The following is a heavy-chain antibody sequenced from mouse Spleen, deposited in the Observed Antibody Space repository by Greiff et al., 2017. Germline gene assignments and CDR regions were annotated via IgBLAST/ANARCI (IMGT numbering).Heavy chain of an antibody. D-gene: IGHD2-12*01. Sequence: EVQLQQSGAELVRPGASVKLSCTASGFNIKDDYMHWVKQRPEQGLEWIGWIDPENGDTEYASKFQGKATITADTSSNTAYLQLSSLTSEDTAVYYCTPLRRTDYYAMDYWGQGTSVTVSS. V-gene: IGHV14-4*01. CDR2: IDPENGDT. CDR1: GFNIKDDY. J-gene: IGHJ4*01. CDR3: TPLRRTDYYAMDY.